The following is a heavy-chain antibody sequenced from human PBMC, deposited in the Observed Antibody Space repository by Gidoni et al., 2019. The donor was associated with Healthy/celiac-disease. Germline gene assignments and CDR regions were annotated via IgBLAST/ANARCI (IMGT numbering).Heavy chain of an antibody. Sequence: QVQLVESGGGVVQPGRSLRLSCAASGFTFSSYGMHWVRQAPGKGLEWVAVIWYDGSNKYYADSVKGRFTISRDNSKNTLYLQMNSLRAEDTAVYYCARDDAAAADNGGLGYWGQGTLVTVSS. CDR1: GFTFSSYG. CDR2: IWYDGSNK. V-gene: IGHV3-33*01. J-gene: IGHJ4*02. CDR3: ARDDAAAADNGGLGY. D-gene: IGHD6-13*01.